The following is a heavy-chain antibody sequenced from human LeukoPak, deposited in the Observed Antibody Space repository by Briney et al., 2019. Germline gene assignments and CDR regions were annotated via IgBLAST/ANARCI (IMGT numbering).Heavy chain of an antibody. CDR2: LSGNGGST. J-gene: IGHJ4*02. V-gene: IGHV3-23*01. D-gene: IGHD6-25*01. CDR3: ATLSDYGDY. CDR1: GFTFTNYA. Sequence: GGSLRLSCAASGFTFTNYAMSWVRQAPGKGLEWVSGLSGNGGSTYYADSVKGRFTISRDSSKNTLYLQMNSLRAEDTAVYYCATLSDYGDYWGQGTLVTVSS.